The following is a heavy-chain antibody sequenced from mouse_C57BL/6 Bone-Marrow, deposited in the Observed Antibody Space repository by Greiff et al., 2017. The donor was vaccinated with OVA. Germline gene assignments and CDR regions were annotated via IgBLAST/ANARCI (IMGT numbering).Heavy chain of an antibody. CDR2: ISYDGSN. D-gene: IGHD2-12*01. J-gene: IGHJ2*01. CDR1: GYSITSCYY. CDR3: ARVYNYDGGFDY. Sequence: DVKLQESGPGLVKPSQSLSLTCSVTGYSITSCYYWNWIRQYPGNKLEWMGYISYDGSNNYNPSLKNRITITRDTSKNQFFLKLNSVTTEDTATYYCARVYNYDGGFDYWGQGTTLTVSS. V-gene: IGHV3-6*01.